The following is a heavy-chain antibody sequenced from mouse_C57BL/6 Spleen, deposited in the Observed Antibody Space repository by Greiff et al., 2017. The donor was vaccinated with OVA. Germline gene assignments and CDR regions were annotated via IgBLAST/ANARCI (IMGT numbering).Heavy chain of an antibody. CDR1: GFSLTSYG. D-gene: IGHD2-2*01. J-gene: IGHJ4*01. CDR3: AKNYGYDPYAMDY. V-gene: IGHV2-5*01. Sequence: QVQLQQSGPGLVQPSQSLSITCTVSGFSLTSYGVHWVRQSPGKGLEWLGVIWRGGSTDYNAAFMSRLSITKDNSKSQVFFKMNSLLADDTAIYYCAKNYGYDPYAMDYWGQGTSVTVSS. CDR2: IWRGGST.